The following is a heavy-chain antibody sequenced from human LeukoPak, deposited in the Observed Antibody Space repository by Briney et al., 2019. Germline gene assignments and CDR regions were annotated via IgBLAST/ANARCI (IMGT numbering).Heavy chain of an antibody. CDR1: GYTFTSYG. Sequence: ASVKVSCKASGYTFTSYGISWVRQAPGQGLEGMGWISAYNGNTNYAQKLQGRVTMTTDTSTSTAYMELRSLRSDDTAVYYCARDKPYSSGWYDAFDIWGQGTMVTVSS. CDR2: ISAYNGNT. V-gene: IGHV1-18*01. CDR3: ARDKPYSSGWYDAFDI. J-gene: IGHJ3*02. D-gene: IGHD6-19*01.